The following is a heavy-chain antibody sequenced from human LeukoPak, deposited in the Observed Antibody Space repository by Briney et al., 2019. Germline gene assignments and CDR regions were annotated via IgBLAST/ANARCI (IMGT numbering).Heavy chain of an antibody. D-gene: IGHD2-8*01. Sequence: GGSLRLSCAASGFTFSSYAMSWVRQAPGKGLEWVSSVSGTGITTYYADSVKGRFTVSRDNSKDTVYLQMNSLRGEDTAVYYCAKELMGFDYWGQGSLVTVSS. CDR2: VSGTGITT. CDR1: GFTFSSYA. V-gene: IGHV3-23*01. CDR3: AKELMGFDY. J-gene: IGHJ4*02.